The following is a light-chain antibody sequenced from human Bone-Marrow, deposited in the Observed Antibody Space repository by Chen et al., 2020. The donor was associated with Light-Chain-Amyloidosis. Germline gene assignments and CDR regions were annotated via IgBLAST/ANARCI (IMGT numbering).Light chain of an antibody. CDR2: DDS. CDR1: NIGSTS. CDR3: QVWDRSSDRPV. J-gene: IGLJ3*02. Sequence: SYVLTQSSSVSVAPGQTATSACGGNNIGSTSVHWYQQTPGQDPLLVGYDDSDRPSGIPERLSGSNSGNTATLTISRVEAGDEADYYCQVWDRSSDRPVFGGGTKLTVL. V-gene: IGLV3-21*02.